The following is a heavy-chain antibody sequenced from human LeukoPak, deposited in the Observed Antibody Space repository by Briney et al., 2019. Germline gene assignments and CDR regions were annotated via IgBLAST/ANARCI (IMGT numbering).Heavy chain of an antibody. Sequence: PGGSLRLSCAASGFTFSSYGMHWVRQAPGKGLEWVSTISGSGDNTYYADSVKSRFTISRDNSKNTLYLQMNSLRAEDTAVYYCARDRKGYCSGGRCYWGDAFDIWGQGTMVTVSS. CDR3: ARDRKGYCSGGRCYWGDAFDI. D-gene: IGHD2-15*01. CDR1: GFTFSSYG. V-gene: IGHV3-23*01. CDR2: ISGSGDNT. J-gene: IGHJ3*02.